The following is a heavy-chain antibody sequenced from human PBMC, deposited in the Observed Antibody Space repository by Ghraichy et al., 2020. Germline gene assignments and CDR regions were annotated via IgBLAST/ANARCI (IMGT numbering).Heavy chain of an antibody. V-gene: IGHV4-34*01. Sequence: SETLSLTCTVYGGSFSGYYWRWIRQPPGKGLEWIGEINHSGSNNYNPSLKSRVTISVDTSKNQFSLKLSSVTAADTAVYYCARGPTLPYYDFWGGYPIWGQGTVVTVSS. CDR2: INHSGSN. D-gene: IGHD3-3*01. CDR1: GGSFSGYY. CDR3: ARGPTLPYYDFWGGYPI. J-gene: IGHJ1*01.